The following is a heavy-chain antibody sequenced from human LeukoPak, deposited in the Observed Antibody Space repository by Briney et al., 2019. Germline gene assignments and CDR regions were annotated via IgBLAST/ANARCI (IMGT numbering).Heavy chain of an antibody. V-gene: IGHV3-23*01. Sequence: PGGSLRLSCAASGFTFSSYAMSWVRQAPGKGLEWVSAISGSGGSTYYADSVKGRFTISRDNSKNTLYLQMNSLRAEDTAVYYCAKEGEKIWFRELYQFDYWGQGTLVTVSS. CDR1: GFTFSSYA. J-gene: IGHJ4*02. CDR3: AKEGEKIWFRELYQFDY. D-gene: IGHD3-10*01. CDR2: ISGSGGST.